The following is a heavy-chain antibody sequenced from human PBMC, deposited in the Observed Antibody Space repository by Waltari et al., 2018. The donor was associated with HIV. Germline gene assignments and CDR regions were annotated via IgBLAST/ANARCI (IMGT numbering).Heavy chain of an antibody. CDR1: GFPVRSIC. CDR2: IYSGGSK. D-gene: IGHD6-6*01. V-gene: IGHV3-53*01. Sequence: VKLVESGGGLIQPGGSLRFSCRDSGFPVRSICIGGAGLPTGEALEGVLVIYSGGSKYYADSVKGRFTISRDNSKNTLYLQMNSLRAEDTAVYYCARSPAEPFYSSSPFDYWGQGTLVTVSS. J-gene: IGHJ4*02. CDR3: ARSPAEPFYSSSPFDY.